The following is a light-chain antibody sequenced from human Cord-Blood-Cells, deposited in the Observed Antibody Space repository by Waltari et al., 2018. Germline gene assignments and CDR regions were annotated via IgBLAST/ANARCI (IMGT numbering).Light chain of an antibody. CDR2: YDS. Sequence: SYVLTQPPSVSVAPGKTARITCGGNNIGSKSVHWYKQKPGQAPVLVIYYDSDRPSGIPEGFSGSNSGNTATLTISRVEAGDEADYYCQVWDSSSDHVVFGGGTKLTVL. J-gene: IGLJ2*01. CDR3: QVWDSSSDHVV. CDR1: NIGSKS. V-gene: IGLV3-21*04.